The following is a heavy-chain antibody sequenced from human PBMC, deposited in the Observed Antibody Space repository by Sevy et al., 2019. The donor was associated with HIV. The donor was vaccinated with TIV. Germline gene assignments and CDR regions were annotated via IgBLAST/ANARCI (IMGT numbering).Heavy chain of an antibody. CDR1: GFDFSNYW. CDR2: IMGDGSRR. V-gene: IGHV3-74*01. J-gene: IGHJ4*02. CDR3: ARDPFGGYYFDH. Sequence: GGSLRLSCAASGFDFSNYWMHWVRQAPGKGLVWVSRIMGDGSRRSHADSVKGRFTISRDNAKNTLYLQMNSLRAEDTALYFCARDPFGGYYFDHWGPGTLVTVSS. D-gene: IGHD3-16*01.